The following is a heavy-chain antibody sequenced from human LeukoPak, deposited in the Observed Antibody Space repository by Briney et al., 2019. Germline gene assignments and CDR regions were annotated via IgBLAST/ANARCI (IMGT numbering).Heavy chain of an antibody. Sequence: SETLYLTCAVYGGSFSGYYWSWIRQPPGKGLEWIGEINHSGSTNYNPSLKSRVTISVDTSKNRFSLKLTSVTAADTAVYYCASGIWFGELLLWGQGTLVSVSS. CDR1: GGSFSGYY. J-gene: IGHJ4*02. V-gene: IGHV4-34*01. D-gene: IGHD3-10*01. CDR3: ASGIWFGELLL. CDR2: INHSGST.